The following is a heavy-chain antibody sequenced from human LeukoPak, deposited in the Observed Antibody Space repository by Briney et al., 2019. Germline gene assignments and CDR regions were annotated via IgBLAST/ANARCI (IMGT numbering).Heavy chain of an antibody. D-gene: IGHD3-9*01. J-gene: IGHJ3*02. CDR1: GYTFTSYD. Sequence: GASVKVSCKASGYTFTSYDINWVRQATGQGLEWMGWMNPNSGNTGYAQKFQGRVTMTRNTSISTAYMELSSLRAEDTAVYYCARDLTMSFDAFDIWGQGTMVTVSS. CDR2: MNPNSGNT. CDR3: ARDLTMSFDAFDI. V-gene: IGHV1-8*01.